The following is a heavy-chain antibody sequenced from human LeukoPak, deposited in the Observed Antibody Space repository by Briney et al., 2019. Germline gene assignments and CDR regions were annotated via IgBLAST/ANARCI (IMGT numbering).Heavy chain of an antibody. CDR2: INHSGYT. V-gene: IGHV4-34*01. J-gene: IGHJ4*02. CDR3: TRMTTGHDY. Sequence: SETLSLTCAVSGVSFDDYYWAWVRQTPGKGLEWIGEINHSGYTNDSPSLKSRVTLSIDTSKKQFALNLRSVTVADAGIYYCTRMTTGHDYWGQGTLVTVSS. CDR1: GVSFDDYY. D-gene: IGHD4-17*01.